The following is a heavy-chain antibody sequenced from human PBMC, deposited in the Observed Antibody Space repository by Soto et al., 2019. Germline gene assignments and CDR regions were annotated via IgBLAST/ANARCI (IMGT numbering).Heavy chain of an antibody. CDR1: GFTFSSYS. Sequence: PGGSLRLSCAASGFTFSSYSMNWVRPAPGKGLEWVSSISSSSSYIYYADSVKGRFTISRDNAKNSLYLQMNSLRAEDTAVYYCARDTGGDTAMADYWGQGTLVTVSS. D-gene: IGHD5-18*01. V-gene: IGHV3-21*01. CDR2: ISSSSSYI. CDR3: ARDTGGDTAMADY. J-gene: IGHJ4*02.